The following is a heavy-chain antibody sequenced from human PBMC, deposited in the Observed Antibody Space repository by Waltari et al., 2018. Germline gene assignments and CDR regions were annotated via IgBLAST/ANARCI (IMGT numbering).Heavy chain of an antibody. J-gene: IGHJ1*01. CDR2: ISGSGGST. CDR3: ARNVAASGLLDL. V-gene: IGHV3-23*01. CDR1: GFTFSSYA. D-gene: IGHD6-13*01. Sequence: EVQLLESGGGLVQPGGSLRLSCAASGFTFSSYAMSWVRQAPGKGLEWVSAISGSGGSTYYADSVKGRFTISRDNSKNTLYLQMNSLRAEDTAVYYCARNVAASGLLDLWGQGTLVTVSS.